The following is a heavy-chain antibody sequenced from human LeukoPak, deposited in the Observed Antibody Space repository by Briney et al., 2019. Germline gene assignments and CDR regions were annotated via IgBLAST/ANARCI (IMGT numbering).Heavy chain of an antibody. Sequence: GGSLRLSCAASGFTFSGFGMNWVRQAPGKGLEWVANIKQDGSKKSYVDSVKGRFTISRDNAKNSLYLQMNSLRAEDTAIYYCARVGYIDEGIDYWGQGTLVTVSS. D-gene: IGHD5-24*01. CDR1: GFTFSGFG. CDR2: IKQDGSKK. J-gene: IGHJ4*02. CDR3: ARVGYIDEGIDY. V-gene: IGHV3-7*04.